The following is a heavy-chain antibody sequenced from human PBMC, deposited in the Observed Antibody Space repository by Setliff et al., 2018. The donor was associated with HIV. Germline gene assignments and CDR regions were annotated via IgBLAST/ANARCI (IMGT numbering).Heavy chain of an antibody. Sequence: PSETLSLTCTVSGGSISSRSYYWGWIRQPPGKGLEWIGSIFYSGNTHYNPSLKSRVTISVDTSKNQFSLKLSSVTAADTAVYYCARVSSTYWYSIPRDYYYYMDVWGEGTTVTVSS. CDR1: GGSISSRSYY. V-gene: IGHV4-39*01. D-gene: IGHD2-8*02. J-gene: IGHJ6*03. CDR2: IFYSGNT. CDR3: ARVSSTYWYSIPRDYYYYMDV.